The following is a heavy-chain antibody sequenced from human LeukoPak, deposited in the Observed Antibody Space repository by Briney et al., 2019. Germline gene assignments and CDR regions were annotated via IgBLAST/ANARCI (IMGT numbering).Heavy chain of an antibody. J-gene: IGHJ4*02. CDR3: ARDGDPTAYFDY. CDR2: ISGSDGST. CDR1: GFTFSSYA. Sequence: GGSLRLSCAASGFTFSSYAMSWVRQAPGKGLEWVSAISGSDGSTYYADSVKGRFTISRDNSKNTLYLQMNSLRAEDTAVYYCARDGDPTAYFDYWGQGTLVTVSS. D-gene: IGHD7-27*01. V-gene: IGHV3-23*01.